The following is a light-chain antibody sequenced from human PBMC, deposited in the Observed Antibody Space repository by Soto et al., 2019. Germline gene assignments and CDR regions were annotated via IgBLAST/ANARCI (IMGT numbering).Light chain of an antibody. V-gene: IGLV1-47*01. CDR3: AAWDDSLSGWV. J-gene: IGLJ3*02. CDR2: RNN. Sequence: QSVLTQPPSASGTPGQRVTISCSGSSSNIGSHYVYWYQQLPGTAPKLLIYRNNQRPSGGPERLSGSKSGTSASLAISGLRSEDEAEYYRAAWDDSLSGWVFGGGTKLTVL. CDR1: SSNIGSHY.